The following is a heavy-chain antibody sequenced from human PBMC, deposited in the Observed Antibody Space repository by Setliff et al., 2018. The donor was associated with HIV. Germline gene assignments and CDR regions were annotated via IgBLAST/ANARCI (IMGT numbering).Heavy chain of an antibody. D-gene: IGHD2-8*02. CDR3: ARLVVLVPGHMEYYDY. CDR1: GFTFSSYT. V-gene: IGHV3-7*01. J-gene: IGHJ4*02. CDR2: IKDDESEK. Sequence: GGSLRLSCAASGFTFSSYTMNWVRQAPGKGLEWVADIKDDESEKYYLGSVRGRFTISRDNAKNLVYLQMSSLRAEDTAVYYCARLVVLVPGHMEYYDYWGQGSLVT.